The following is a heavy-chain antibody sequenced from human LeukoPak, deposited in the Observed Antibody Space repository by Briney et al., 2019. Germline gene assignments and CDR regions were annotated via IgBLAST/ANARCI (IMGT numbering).Heavy chain of an antibody. CDR2: INPNSGGT. CDR3: AGSTYYYDRSGYTMSNFDY. V-gene: IGHV1-2*02. D-gene: IGHD3-22*01. J-gene: IGHJ4*02. Sequence: ASVKVSCKASGYTFTGYYMHWVRQAPGQGLEWMGWINPNSGGTNYAQKFQGRVTMTRDTSISTAYMELSRLRSDDTAVYYCAGSTYYYDRSGYTMSNFDYWGQGILVTVSS. CDR1: GYTFTGYY.